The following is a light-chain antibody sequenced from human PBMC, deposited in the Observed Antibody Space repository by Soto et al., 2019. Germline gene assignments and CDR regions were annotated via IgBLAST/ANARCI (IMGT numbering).Light chain of an antibody. J-gene: IGLJ7*01. Sequence: QPVLTQPRSVSGSPGQSVTISCTGTTSDIGAYNYVSWYQQHPGKAPKLIIYGVSKWPSGVPERFSGSKSDSTASLTISGLQDEDEADYYCCSYAGYYTLLFGGGTQLTVL. CDR3: CSYAGYYTLL. CDR2: GVS. V-gene: IGLV2-11*01. CDR1: TSDIGAYNY.